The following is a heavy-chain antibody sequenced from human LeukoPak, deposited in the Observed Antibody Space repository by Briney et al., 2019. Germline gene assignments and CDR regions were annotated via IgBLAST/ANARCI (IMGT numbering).Heavy chain of an antibody. CDR1: GFTFTGHY. V-gene: IGHV1-2*02. CDR2: INPNSGGT. J-gene: IGHJ4*02. D-gene: IGHD1-26*01. Sequence: GASVKVSCKASGFTFTGHYMHWVRQAPGQGLEWMGWINPNSGGTNYAQKFQGRVTMTRDTSISTAYMELSRLRSDDTAVYYCARGRGGEIVGAPRPNDYWGQGTLVTVSS. CDR3: ARGRGGEIVGAPRPNDY.